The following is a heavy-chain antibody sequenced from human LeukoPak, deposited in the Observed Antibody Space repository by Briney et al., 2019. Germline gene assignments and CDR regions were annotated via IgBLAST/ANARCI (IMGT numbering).Heavy chain of an antibody. CDR3: ARVMPGVATSYMDV. J-gene: IGHJ6*03. V-gene: IGHV3-64*01. D-gene: IGHD5-12*01. CDR2: IDSNGDRT. CDR1: GFSIDSFA. Sequence: PGGSLRLSCAASGFSIDSFAMLWVRQAPGKGLEYVSAIDSNGDRTYYANSVKGRFTVSRDNSKNTLFLPMGSLRAEDMALYYCARVMPGVATSYMDVWGKGTTVTVSS.